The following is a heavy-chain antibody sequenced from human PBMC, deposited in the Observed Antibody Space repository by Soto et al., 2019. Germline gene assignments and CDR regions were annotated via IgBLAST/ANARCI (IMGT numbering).Heavy chain of an antibody. Sequence: GGSLRLSCAASGFTFSNYGMHWVRQAPGKGLEWVAVISYDGRNKYYADSVKGRFTISRDNSKNTLYVQMNSLRAEDTAVYYCAKEYLPLHLDLGYWGQGTLVTVSS. CDR3: AKEYLPLHLDLGY. J-gene: IGHJ4*02. V-gene: IGHV3-30*18. CDR1: GFTFSNYG. CDR2: ISYDGRNK. D-gene: IGHD3-9*01.